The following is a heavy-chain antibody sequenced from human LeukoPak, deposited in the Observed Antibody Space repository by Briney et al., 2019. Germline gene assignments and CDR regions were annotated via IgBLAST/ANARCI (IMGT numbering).Heavy chain of an antibody. J-gene: IGHJ4*02. CDR2: IYYSGST. V-gene: IGHV4-39*01. CDR3: ARQGPIPFDY. Sequence: SETLSLTCAVFGGSFSGYFWSWIRQPPGKGLEWIGSIYYSGSTYYNPSLKSRVTISVDTSKNQFSLKLSSVTAADTAVYYCARQGPIPFDYWGQGTLVTVSS. CDR1: GGSFSGYF.